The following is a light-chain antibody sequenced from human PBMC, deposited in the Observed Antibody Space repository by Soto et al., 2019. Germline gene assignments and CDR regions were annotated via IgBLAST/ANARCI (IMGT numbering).Light chain of an antibody. CDR3: CSYAGSRTGVV. Sequence: QSVLTRAASVSGSPGQSITISCTGTSSDVGSYNLVSWYQQHPGKAPKLMIYEGSKRPSGVSNRFSGSKSGNTASLTISGPQTEDEADYYCCSYAGSRTGVVFGGGTKVTVL. V-gene: IGLV2-23*01. CDR2: EGS. CDR1: SSDVGSYNL. J-gene: IGLJ2*01.